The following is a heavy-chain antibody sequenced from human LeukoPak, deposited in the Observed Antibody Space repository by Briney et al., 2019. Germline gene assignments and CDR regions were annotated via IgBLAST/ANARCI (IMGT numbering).Heavy chain of an antibody. CDR2: IRYDGSNK. J-gene: IGHJ4*02. V-gene: IGHV3-30*02. CDR1: GFTFSSYG. D-gene: IGHD3-22*01. CDR3: AKDSYYYDSSGYYYDY. Sequence: PGGSLGLSCAASGFTFSSYGMHWVRQAPGKGLEWVAFIRYDGSNKYYAGSVKGRFTISRDNSKNTLYLQMNSLRAEDTAVYYCAKDSYYYDSSGYYYDYWGQGTLVTASS.